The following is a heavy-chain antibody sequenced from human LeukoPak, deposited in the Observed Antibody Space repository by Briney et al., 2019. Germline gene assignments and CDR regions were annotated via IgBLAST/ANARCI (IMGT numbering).Heavy chain of an antibody. D-gene: IGHD1-26*01. CDR1: GYTFTSYG. J-gene: IGHJ4*02. V-gene: IGHV1-18*01. Sequence: AGSVKVSCKASGYTFTSYGISGGGQAPGQGSEWMGWISAYNGNTNYAQKLQRRDTITTDTSTSTAYMELRSLGSDDTAVYYCARGGGSYYPRYFDYWGQGTLVTVSS. CDR2: ISAYNGNT. CDR3: ARGGGSYYPRYFDY.